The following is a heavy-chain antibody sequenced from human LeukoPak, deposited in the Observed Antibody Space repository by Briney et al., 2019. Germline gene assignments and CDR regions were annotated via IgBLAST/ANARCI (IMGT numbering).Heavy chain of an antibody. CDR2: ISGSGGST. V-gene: IGHV3-23*01. CDR3: ATARAAYGGTYYFDY. CDR1: GFTFSSYA. Sequence: GGSLRLSCAASGFTFSSYAMSWVRQAPGKGLEWVSGISGSGGSTYYADSVKGRFTISRDNSKITLYLQMNSLRAEDTAVYYCATARAAYGGTYYFDYWGQGTLVTVSS. J-gene: IGHJ4*02. D-gene: IGHD4-23*01.